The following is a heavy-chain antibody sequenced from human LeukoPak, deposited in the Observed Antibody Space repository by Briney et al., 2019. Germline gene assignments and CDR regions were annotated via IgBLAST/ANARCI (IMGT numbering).Heavy chain of an antibody. Sequence: GGSLRLSCAASGFTFSDYSMSWIRQAPGKGLECVSHITSSGSSTDYGDSVKGRFTISRDNAKNSLFLEMNSLRVEDTAVYYCARGPDYYGSGSYYAPLDYWGQGTLVTVSS. CDR1: GFTFSDYS. D-gene: IGHD3-10*01. J-gene: IGHJ4*02. CDR2: ITSSGSST. V-gene: IGHV3-11*04. CDR3: ARGPDYYGSGSYYAPLDY.